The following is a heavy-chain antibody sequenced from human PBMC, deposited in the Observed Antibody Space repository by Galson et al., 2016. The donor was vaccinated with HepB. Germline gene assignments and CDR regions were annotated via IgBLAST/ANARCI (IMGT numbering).Heavy chain of an antibody. V-gene: IGHV3-33*01. CDR2: IWYDGSNK. J-gene: IGHJ6*02. CDR1: GFTFSSYG. Sequence: SLRLSCAASGFTFSSYGMHWVRQAPGKGLEWVAVIWYDGSNKYYADSVKGRFTISRDNYKNTLYLQMNSLRAEDTAVYYCARDVLRYFDGLLYGGSNYSYYGMDVWGQGTTVTVSS. D-gene: IGHD3-9*01. CDR3: ARDVLRYFDGLLYGGSNYSYYGMDV.